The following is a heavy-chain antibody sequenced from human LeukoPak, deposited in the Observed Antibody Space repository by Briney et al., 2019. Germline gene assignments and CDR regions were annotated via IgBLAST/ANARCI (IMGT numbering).Heavy chain of an antibody. D-gene: IGHD6-13*01. Sequence: GGSLRLSSAASGFTFSSFAMHRVRQAPGKGLEGVAVISYDGSNKYYADSVKGRFTISRDNSKNTLYLQMNSLRAEDTAVYYCARVYSSSCLDYWGQGTLVTVSS. J-gene: IGHJ4*02. V-gene: IGHV3-30*04. CDR2: ISYDGSNK. CDR3: ARVYSSSCLDY. CDR1: GFTFSSFA.